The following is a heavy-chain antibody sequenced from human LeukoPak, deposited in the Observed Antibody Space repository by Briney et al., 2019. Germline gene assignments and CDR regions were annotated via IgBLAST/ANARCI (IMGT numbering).Heavy chain of an antibody. J-gene: IGHJ4*02. CDR2: ISGSGGST. Sequence: SSETLSFTCTVSGGSISSYYWSWVRQAPGKGLEWVSGISGSGGSTYYADSVKGRFTISRDNSKNILYLQMNSLRAEDTAVYYCAKDGGYSGYDKKGFDYWGQGTLVTVSS. CDR3: AKDGGYSGYDKKGFDY. D-gene: IGHD5-12*01. CDR1: GGSISSYY. V-gene: IGHV3-23*01.